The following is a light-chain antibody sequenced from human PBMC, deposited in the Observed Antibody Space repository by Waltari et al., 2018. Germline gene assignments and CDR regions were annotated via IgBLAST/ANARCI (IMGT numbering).Light chain of an antibody. CDR2: EVN. CDR3: CSYAGTPRVV. V-gene: IGLV2-23*02. CDR1: NNDIGSYNL. Sequence: QSALTQPASVSGSPGQSITISCTGTNNDIGSYNLVSWYQQHPGKAPKVIIFEVNKRPSVFSNLFSCSKSGNTASLSVFGLHPEDEADYYCCSYAGTPRVVFGGGTKLTVL. J-gene: IGLJ2*01.